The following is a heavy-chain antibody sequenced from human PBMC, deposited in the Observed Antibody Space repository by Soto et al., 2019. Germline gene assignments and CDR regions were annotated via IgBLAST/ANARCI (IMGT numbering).Heavy chain of an antibody. CDR3: ARNGGNTWYYFDS. J-gene: IGHJ4*02. V-gene: IGHV4-34*01. CDR1: GGSFTGDY. D-gene: IGHD6-13*01. Sequence: SETLSLTCAVNGGSFTGDYGAWIRQSPEKGLEWIGEISHSGTTKYNPSLKSRVTISVDTSKNQFSLKLSSVTAADTGMYYCARNGGNTWYYFDSWGQGTLVTVSS. CDR2: ISHSGTT.